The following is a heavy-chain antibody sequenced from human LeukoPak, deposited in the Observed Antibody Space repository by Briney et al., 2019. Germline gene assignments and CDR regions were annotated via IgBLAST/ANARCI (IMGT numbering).Heavy chain of an antibody. D-gene: IGHD5-12*01. J-gene: IGHJ4*02. Sequence: GGSLRLSCAASGFTFSSYAMNWVRQAPGKGLEWVANIKQDGSEKYYVDSVKGRFTISRDNAKNSLYLQMNSLRAEDTAVYYCAKDTESMVASDYWGQGTLVTVSS. CDR1: GFTFSSYA. CDR2: IKQDGSEK. V-gene: IGHV3-7*01. CDR3: AKDTESMVASDY.